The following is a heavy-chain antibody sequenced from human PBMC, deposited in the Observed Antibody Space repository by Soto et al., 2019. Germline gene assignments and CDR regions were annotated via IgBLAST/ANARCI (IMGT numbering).Heavy chain of an antibody. CDR1: GGSFSGYY. CDR2: INHSGST. V-gene: IGHV4-34*01. Sequence: SETLSLTCAVYGGSFSGYYWSWIRQPPGKGLEWIGEINHSGSTNYNPSLKSRVTISVDTSKNQFSLKLSSVTAADTAVYYCARGSELELIEAGGKTTGGFDPWGQGTLVTVSS. J-gene: IGHJ5*02. CDR3: ARGSELELIEAGGKTTGGFDP. D-gene: IGHD1-7*01.